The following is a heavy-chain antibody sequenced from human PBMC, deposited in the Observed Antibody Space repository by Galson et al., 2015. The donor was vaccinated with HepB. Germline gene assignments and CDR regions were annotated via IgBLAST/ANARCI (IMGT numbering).Heavy chain of an antibody. CDR1: GGTFSSYA. V-gene: IGHV1-69*06. D-gene: IGHD3-10*01. CDR2: IIPVFGTA. Sequence: SVKVSCKASGGTFSSYAISWVRQAPGQGLEWMGGIIPVFGTANYAQKFQGRVTITADKSTSTAYMELSSLRSEDTAVYYCARYYYGSGSYANYYYGMDVWGQGTTVTVSS. CDR3: ARYYYGSGSYANYYYGMDV. J-gene: IGHJ6*02.